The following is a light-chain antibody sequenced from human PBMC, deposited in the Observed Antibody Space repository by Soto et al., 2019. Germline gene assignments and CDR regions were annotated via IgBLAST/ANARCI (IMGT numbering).Light chain of an antibody. Sequence: EIVVTQSPATLSGCPVERVTVSCMASQSVSSSLAWYQQRPGQAPRLLIYDTSTRAAGIAARFSGSGSGTEFTLTISSLQSEDSAVYYCQQYVNWPPGAFGQGTKVDIK. V-gene: IGKV3-15*01. J-gene: IGKJ1*01. CDR2: DTS. CDR3: QQYVNWPPGA. CDR1: QSVSSS.